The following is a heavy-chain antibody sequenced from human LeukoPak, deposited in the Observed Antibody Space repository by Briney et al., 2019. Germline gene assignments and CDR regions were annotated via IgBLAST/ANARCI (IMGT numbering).Heavy chain of an antibody. CDR3: ARREDTSWYYFDF. CDR1: GGSISSSSYC. V-gene: IGHV4-39*01. J-gene: IGHJ4*02. Sequence: PSETLSLTCSVSGGSISSSSYCWGWIRQPPGKGLEWIGSINYSGRTDYNPSLKSRVTISIDTSKNQFSLKQRSVTAADTAVYYCARREDTSWYYFDFRGQGTQVTVSS. D-gene: IGHD2-2*01. CDR2: INYSGRT.